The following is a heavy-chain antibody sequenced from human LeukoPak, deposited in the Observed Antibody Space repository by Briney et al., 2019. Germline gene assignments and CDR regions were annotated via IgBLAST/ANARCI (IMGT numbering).Heavy chain of an antibody. V-gene: IGHV3-74*01. CDR1: GFAFNKYW. Sequence: GGSLRLSCAASGFAFNKYWMHWVRQTPGKGLVWVSRINGDGSTTSYADSVKGGFTIYRDNAKNTLYLQMSSLRAEDTAVYYCATGNYYDSRGYYTFGHWGQGTLVTVSS. CDR3: ATGNYYDSRGYYTFGH. CDR2: INGDGSTT. J-gene: IGHJ4*02. D-gene: IGHD3-22*01.